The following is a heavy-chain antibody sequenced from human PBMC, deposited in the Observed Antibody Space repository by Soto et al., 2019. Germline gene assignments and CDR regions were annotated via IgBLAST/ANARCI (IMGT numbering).Heavy chain of an antibody. CDR1: GGSISSSSYY. CDR2: IYYSGST. Sequence: SETLSLTCTVSGGSISSSSYYWGWIRQPPGKGLEWIGSIYYSGSTYYNPSLKSRVTISVDTSKNQFSLKLSSVTAADTAVYYCARRKRDIVVVPAAIPPYYGMDVWGQGTMVTVSS. J-gene: IGHJ6*02. CDR3: ARRKRDIVVVPAAIPPYYGMDV. V-gene: IGHV4-39*01. D-gene: IGHD2-2*01.